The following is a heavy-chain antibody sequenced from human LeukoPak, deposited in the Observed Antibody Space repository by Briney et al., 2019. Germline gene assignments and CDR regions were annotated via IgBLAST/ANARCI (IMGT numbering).Heavy chain of an antibody. CDR1: GFTFSSYA. D-gene: IGHD6-13*01. J-gene: IGHJ4*02. CDR2: ISGSGGKI. CDR3: AKDFRSNWYGVFDY. Sequence: GGSLRFSCAASGFTFSSYAMSWVRQAPGKGLEWVSAISGSGGKIYYADSVKGRFTISRDNSKNTLYLQMNSLRAEDTAVYYCAKDFRSNWYGVFDYWGQGTLATVSS. V-gene: IGHV3-23*01.